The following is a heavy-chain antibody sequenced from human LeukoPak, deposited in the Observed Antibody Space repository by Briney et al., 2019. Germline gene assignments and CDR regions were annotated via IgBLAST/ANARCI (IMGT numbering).Heavy chain of an antibody. CDR1: GGSISTYY. CDR3: ARYKGIVGATTNNWFDP. Sequence: SETLSLTCTVSGGSISTYYWSWIRQPPGKGLEWIGYIYYSGSTNYNPSLKSRVTISLDTSKNQFSLKLSSLSAADTAVYYCARYKGIVGATTNNWFDPWGQGTLVTVSS. CDR2: IYYSGST. J-gene: IGHJ5*02. D-gene: IGHD1-26*01. V-gene: IGHV4-59*01.